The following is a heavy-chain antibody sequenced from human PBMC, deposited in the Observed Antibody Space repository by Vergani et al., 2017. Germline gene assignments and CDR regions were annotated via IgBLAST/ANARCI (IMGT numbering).Heavy chain of an antibody. CDR3: ARGKGNWFDP. CDR1: GFTFSSYA. J-gene: IGHJ5*02. Sequence: QVKLVESGGGVVQPGRSLRLSCAASGFTFSSYAMHWVRQAPGKGLEWVAVISYDGSNKYYADSVKGRFTISRDNSKNTLYLQMNSLRAEDTAVYYCARGKGNWFDPWGQGTLVTVSS. CDR2: ISYDGSNK. V-gene: IGHV3-30*01.